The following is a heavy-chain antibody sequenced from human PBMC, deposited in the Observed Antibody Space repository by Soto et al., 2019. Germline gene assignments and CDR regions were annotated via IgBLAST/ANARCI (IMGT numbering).Heavy chain of an antibody. V-gene: IGHV3-15*07. Sequence: QLVESGGGLVEPGASLRLSCTASGLALRSDWLSWVRQVPGKGLEWLGLIKSNLDGGTTDYAAPLKGRISISRDDSRNTVYLRMDRLNNEDTGFYSCATGRRQTNYGWSNTFVFWGQGTLVTVSS. CDR2: IKSNLDGGTT. CDR1: GLALRSDW. D-gene: IGHD3-16*01. CDR3: ATGRRQTNYGWSNTFVF. J-gene: IGHJ4*02.